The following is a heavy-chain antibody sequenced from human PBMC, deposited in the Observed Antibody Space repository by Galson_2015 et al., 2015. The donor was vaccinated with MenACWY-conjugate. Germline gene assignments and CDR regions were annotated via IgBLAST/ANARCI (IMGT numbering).Heavy chain of an antibody. Sequence: PALVKPTQTLTLTCAFSGFSLSTRGVGVGWIRQPPGKALEWLALVYWDDGKRYSPSLKSRLTITKDTSKNRVVLSMTDLHPLDPATYYWAPKGWFAAFYHRGQGALVTVSS. D-gene: IGHD3-10*01. V-gene: IGHV2-5*02. CDR3: APKGWFAAFYH. J-gene: IGHJ4*03. CDR1: GFSLSTRGVG. CDR2: VYWDDGK.